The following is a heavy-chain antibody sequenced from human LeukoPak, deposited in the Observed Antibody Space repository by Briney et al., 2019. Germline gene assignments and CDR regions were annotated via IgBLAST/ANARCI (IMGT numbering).Heavy chain of an antibody. D-gene: IGHD4-11*01. J-gene: IGHJ4*02. V-gene: IGHV3-7*01. CDR2: IKQDGSDK. CDR3: ARGFPGSNSDVDY. CDR1: GFTFSSHW. Sequence: GGSLRLSCAASGFTFSSHWMSWVRQAPGKGLEWVATIKQDGSDKYYVDSVKGRFIVSRDNAKNSLFLQMNSLRVEDTAVYYCARGFPGSNSDVDYWGQGNLVTVYS.